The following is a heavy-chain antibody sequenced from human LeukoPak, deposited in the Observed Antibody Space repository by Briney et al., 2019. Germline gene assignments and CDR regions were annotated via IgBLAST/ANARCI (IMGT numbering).Heavy chain of an antibody. CDR3: AGLMVRGVIKGNWFDP. CDR2: MNPNSGNT. D-gene: IGHD3-10*01. V-gene: IGHV1-8*01. J-gene: IGHJ5*02. Sequence: GASVKASCKASGYTFTSYDITWVRQATGQGLEWMGWMNPNSGNTGYAQKFQGRVTMTRNTSISTAYMELSSLRSEDTAVYYCAGLMVRGVIKGNWFDPWGQGTLVTVSS. CDR1: GYTFTSYD.